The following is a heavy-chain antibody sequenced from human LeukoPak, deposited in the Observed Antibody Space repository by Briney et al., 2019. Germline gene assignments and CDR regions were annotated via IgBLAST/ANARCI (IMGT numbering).Heavy chain of an antibody. CDR2: IKQDGSEE. CDR3: ARDMYYGDYEIDY. CDR1: GFTFSSYC. J-gene: IGHJ4*02. D-gene: IGHD4-17*01. V-gene: IGHV3-7*01. Sequence: GGSLRLSCAASGFTFSSYCMSWVRQAPGKGLEWVANIKQDGSEEYYVDSVKGRFTISRDNAKNSLFLQMNSLRDEDTAVYYCARDMYYGDYEIDYWGQGTLVTVSS.